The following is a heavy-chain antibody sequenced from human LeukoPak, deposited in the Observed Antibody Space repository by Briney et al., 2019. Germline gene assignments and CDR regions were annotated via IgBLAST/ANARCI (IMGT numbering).Heavy chain of an antibody. Sequence: GGSLRLSCRASGFTFSDCWMDWVRQAPGKGLEWVANINQAGTDKYYVDSVKGRFTISRDNAKNSLYLQMNSLRAEDTAVYYCGRGDPDYCGQGALVTVSS. CDR2: INQAGTDK. CDR1: GFTFSDCW. D-gene: IGHD2-21*02. J-gene: IGHJ4*02. CDR3: GRGDPDY. V-gene: IGHV3-7*01.